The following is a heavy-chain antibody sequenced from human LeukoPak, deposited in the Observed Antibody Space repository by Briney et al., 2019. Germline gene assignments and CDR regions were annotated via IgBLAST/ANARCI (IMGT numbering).Heavy chain of an antibody. J-gene: IGHJ4*02. CDR2: INHSGST. CDR3: ARHSRTYYDILTGPYGGYFDY. D-gene: IGHD3-9*01. CDR1: GGSFSGYY. Sequence: SETLSLTCAVYGGSFSGYYWSWIRQPPGKGLEWIGEINHSGSTNYNPSLKSRVTVSVDTSKNQFSLRLSSVTAADTAVYYCARHSRTYYDILTGPYGGYFDYWGQRTLVTVSS. V-gene: IGHV4-34*01.